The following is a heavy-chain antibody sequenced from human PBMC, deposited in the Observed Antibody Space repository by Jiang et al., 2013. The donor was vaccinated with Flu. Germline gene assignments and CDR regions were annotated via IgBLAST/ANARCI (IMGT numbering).Heavy chain of an antibody. D-gene: IGHD3-10*01. J-gene: IGHJ6*03. CDR2: IIPIFGTA. CDR3: ASYGSGSYLGNYYYYMDV. Sequence: GAEVKKPGSSVKVSCKASGGTFSSYAISWVRQAPGQGLEWMGGIIPIFGTANYAQKFQGRVTITADKSTSTAYMELSSLRSEDTAVYYCASYGSGSYLGNYYYYMDVWGKGTTVTVSS. V-gene: IGHV1-69*06. CDR1: GGTFSSYA.